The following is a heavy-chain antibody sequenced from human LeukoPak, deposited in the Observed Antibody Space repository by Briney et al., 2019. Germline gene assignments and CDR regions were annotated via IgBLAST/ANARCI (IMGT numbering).Heavy chain of an antibody. J-gene: IGHJ6*02. V-gene: IGHV4-61*01. CDR1: GGSLRSDISH. Sequence: SETLSLTCSASGGSLRSDISHWSWIRQPPGKGLEWIGYVHYSGSANYNPSLESRVTMSLDRSKNQFSLELTSETAADTAVYYCARNRGWYATDVWGQGAAVTVSS. D-gene: IGHD6-19*01. CDR2: VHYSGSA. CDR3: ARNRGWYATDV.